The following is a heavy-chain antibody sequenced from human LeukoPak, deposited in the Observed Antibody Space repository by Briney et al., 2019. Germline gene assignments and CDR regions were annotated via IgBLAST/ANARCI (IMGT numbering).Heavy chain of an antibody. CDR3: AREGIAAAGDAFDI. J-gene: IGHJ3*02. V-gene: IGHV3-21*01. D-gene: IGHD6-13*01. Sequence: GGSLRLSCAASGFTFSSYAMSWVRQAPGKGLEWVSSISSSSSYIYYADSVKGRFTISRDNAKNSLYLQMNSLRAEDTAVYYCAREGIAAAGDAFDIWGQGTMVTVSS. CDR1: GFTFSSYA. CDR2: ISSSSSYI.